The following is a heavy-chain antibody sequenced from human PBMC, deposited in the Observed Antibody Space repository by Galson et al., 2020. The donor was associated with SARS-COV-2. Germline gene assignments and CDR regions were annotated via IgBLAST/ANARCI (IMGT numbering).Heavy chain of an antibody. CDR3: ARLGGDGYNTEYYGMDV. CDR1: GYSFTIYW. CDR2: IYPGYSDT. Sequence: GESLKISCKGSGYSFTIYWIGWVRQMPGKGLEWMGIIYPGYSDTRYSPSFQGQVTISADKSISTAYLQWSSLKASDTAMYYCARLGGDGYNTEYYGMDVWGQGTTVTVSS. J-gene: IGHJ6*02. D-gene: IGHD5-12*01. V-gene: IGHV5-51*01.